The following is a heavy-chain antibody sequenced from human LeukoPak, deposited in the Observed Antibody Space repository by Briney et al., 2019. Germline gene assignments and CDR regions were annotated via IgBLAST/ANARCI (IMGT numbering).Heavy chain of an antibody. J-gene: IGHJ4*02. CDR3: ATHLRYYDSSGYYLTY. Sequence: SVKVSCKASGYTFTSYYMHWVRQAPGQGLEWMGGIIPIFGTANYAQKFQGRVTITADKSTSTAYMELRSLRSDDTAVYYCATHLRYYDSSGYYLTYWGQGTLVTVSS. CDR2: IIPIFGTA. D-gene: IGHD3-22*01. V-gene: IGHV1-69*06. CDR1: GYTFTSYY.